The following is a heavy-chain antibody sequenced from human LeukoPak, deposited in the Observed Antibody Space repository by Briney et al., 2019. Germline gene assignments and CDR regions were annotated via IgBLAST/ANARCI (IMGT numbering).Heavy chain of an antibody. D-gene: IGHD3-22*01. J-gene: IGHJ1*01. CDR1: GFTFSSYG. CDR2: ISGNGGAT. CDR3: ARGDYYDSSGYSQYFQH. Sequence: GGSLRLSCAASGFTFSSYGMTWVRQAPGEGLEWISSISGNGGATYYADSVKGRFTISRDNSKNTLYLQMNSLRAEDTAVYYCARGDYYDSSGYSQYFQHWGQGTLVTVSS. V-gene: IGHV3-23*01.